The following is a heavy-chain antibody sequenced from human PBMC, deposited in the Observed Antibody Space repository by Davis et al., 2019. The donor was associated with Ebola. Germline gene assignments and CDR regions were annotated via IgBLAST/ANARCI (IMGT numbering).Heavy chain of an antibody. J-gene: IGHJ4*02. D-gene: IGHD4-17*01. Sequence: PGGSLRLSCAASGFTFSGSAMHWVRQASGKGLEWVGRIRSKANSYATAYAASVKGRFTISRDDSKNTAYLQMNSLKTEDTAVYYCTRPKYDYGDLDYFDYWGQGTLVTVSS. V-gene: IGHV3-73*01. CDR1: GFTFSGSA. CDR3: TRPKYDYGDLDYFDY. CDR2: IRSKANSYAT.